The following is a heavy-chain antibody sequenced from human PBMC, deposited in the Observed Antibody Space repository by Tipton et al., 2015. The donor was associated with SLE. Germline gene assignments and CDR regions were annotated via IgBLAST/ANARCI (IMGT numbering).Heavy chain of an antibody. D-gene: IGHD6-19*01. Sequence: SLRLSCAGSGFTFSSYWMHWVRQAPGKGLEWVSSISSSGNFIYYADSVEGRFTISRDNAKNSLYLQMTSLRAEDTAVYYCARVSSAMGYFDLWGRGTLVTVSS. CDR2: ISSSGNFI. V-gene: IGHV3-21*03. J-gene: IGHJ2*01. CDR1: GFTFSSYW. CDR3: ARVSSAMGYFDL.